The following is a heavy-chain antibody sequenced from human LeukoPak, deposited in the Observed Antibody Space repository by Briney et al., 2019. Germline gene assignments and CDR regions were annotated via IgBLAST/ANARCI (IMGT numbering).Heavy chain of an antibody. Sequence: RGSLRLSCAASGFTFSSYEMNWVRQAPGKGLEWVAVISYDGSNKYYADSVKGRFTISRDNSKNTLYLQMNSLRAEDTAVYYCAKDLEITFGGVIVSFDAFDIWGQGTMITVSS. V-gene: IGHV3-30*04. D-gene: IGHD3-16*02. CDR2: ISYDGSNK. J-gene: IGHJ3*02. CDR1: GFTFSSYE. CDR3: AKDLEITFGGVIVSFDAFDI.